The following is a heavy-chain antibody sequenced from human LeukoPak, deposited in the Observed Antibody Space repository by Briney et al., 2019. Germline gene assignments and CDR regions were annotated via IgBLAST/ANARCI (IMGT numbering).Heavy chain of an antibody. J-gene: IGHJ4*02. Sequence: GGSLRLSCAASGFTFSSYAMSWVRQAPGKGLVWVSAISSGGSNTSSADSVKGRCTISRDNSKNTLYLQMNSLRAEDTAVYYWAEGMSSPSGHLELDYWSQGTLVTASS. CDR3: AEGMSSPSGHLELDY. CDR1: GFTFSSYA. V-gene: IGHV3-23*01. D-gene: IGHD3-22*01. CDR2: ISSGGSNT.